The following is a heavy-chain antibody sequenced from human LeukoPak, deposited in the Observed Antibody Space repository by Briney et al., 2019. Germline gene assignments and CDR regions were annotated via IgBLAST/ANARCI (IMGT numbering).Heavy chain of an antibody. CDR2: TRYSGIT. V-gene: IGHV4-31*03. Sequence: SQTLSLTCTVSGGSISRGGYYWSWIRQHPGKGLEWIAYTRYSGITYTNPSLKSRVTISVETSKNQFSLKLSSVRAADTAVYYWAREGYDILSGDNHAGNWFDPWGEGSPVTVS. CDR1: GGSISRGGYY. CDR3: AREGYDILSGDNHAGNWFDP. J-gene: IGHJ5*02. D-gene: IGHD3-9*01.